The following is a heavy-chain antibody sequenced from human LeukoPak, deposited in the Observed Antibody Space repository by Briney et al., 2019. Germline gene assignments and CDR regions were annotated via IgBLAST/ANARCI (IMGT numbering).Heavy chain of an antibody. CDR1: GGSFSGYY. Sequence: PSETLSLTCAVYGGSFSGYYWSWIRQPPGKGLEWIGEINHSGSTNYNPSLKSRVTISVDTSKNQFSLRLSSVTAADTAVYYCTTYSFDSGMLDPWGQGTLVTVSS. CDR2: INHSGST. V-gene: IGHV4-34*01. CDR3: TTYSFDSGMLDP. D-gene: IGHD4/OR15-4a*01. J-gene: IGHJ5*02.